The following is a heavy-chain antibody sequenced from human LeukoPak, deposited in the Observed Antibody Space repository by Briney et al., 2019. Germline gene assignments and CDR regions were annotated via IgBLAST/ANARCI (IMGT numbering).Heavy chain of an antibody. J-gene: IGHJ4*02. Sequence: PGGSLRLSCAASGFTFSSYGMNWVRQAPGKGLEWVSYISSSGSTIYYADSVKGRFTISRDNAKNSLYLQMNSLRAEDTAVYYCARDRVVDTAMAQFDYWGQGTLVTVSS. V-gene: IGHV3-48*03. CDR3: ARDRVVDTAMAQFDY. CDR1: GFTFSSYG. D-gene: IGHD5-18*01. CDR2: ISSSGSTI.